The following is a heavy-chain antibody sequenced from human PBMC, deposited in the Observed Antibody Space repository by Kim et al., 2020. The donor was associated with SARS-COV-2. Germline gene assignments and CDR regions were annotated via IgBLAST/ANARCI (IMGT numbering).Heavy chain of an antibody. D-gene: IGHD2-2*01. J-gene: IGHJ6*02. CDR3: ARIQPPYYYYGMDV. CDR1: GGSISSGGYY. V-gene: IGHV4-31*03. CDR2: IYYSGST. Sequence: SETLSLTCTVSGGSISSGGYYWSWIRQHPGKGLEWIGYIYYSGSTYYNPSLKSRVTISVDTSKNQFSLKLSSVTAADTAVYYCARIQPPYYYYGMDVWGQGTTVTVSS.